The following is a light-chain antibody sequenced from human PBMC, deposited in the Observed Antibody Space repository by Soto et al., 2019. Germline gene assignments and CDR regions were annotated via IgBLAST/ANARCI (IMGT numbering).Light chain of an antibody. CDR2: DAS. CDR1: QDISKN. Sequence: IQMTQSPSSLSASVGDRVTITCQARQDISKNLNWYQQKPGKAPKLLIYDASSLQTGVPSRFSGSGSATHFTFTISSLQPEDIATYYCQQYDNLLPITFGHGTRLEIK. V-gene: IGKV1-33*01. CDR3: QQYDNLLPIT. J-gene: IGKJ5*01.